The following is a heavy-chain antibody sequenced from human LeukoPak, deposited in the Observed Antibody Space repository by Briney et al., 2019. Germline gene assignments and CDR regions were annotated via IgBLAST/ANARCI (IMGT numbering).Heavy chain of an antibody. CDR3: AKASFTLIGELGVGYFDY. Sequence: PGGSLRLSCAASGFTFSSHAMIWVRQAPGKGLEWFSSISGSGGSTYYADSVKGRFTITRDNAKTTKYLQMNSLRADDTDVYDCAKASFTLIGELGVGYFDYWGQGTLVTVSS. CDR1: GFTFSSHA. J-gene: IGHJ4*02. D-gene: IGHD3-10*02. V-gene: IGHV3-23*01. CDR2: ISGSGGST.